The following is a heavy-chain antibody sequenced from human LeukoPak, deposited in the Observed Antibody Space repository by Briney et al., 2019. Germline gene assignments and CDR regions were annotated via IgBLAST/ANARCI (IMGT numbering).Heavy chain of an antibody. CDR1: GGSISNYY. Sequence: ETLSLTCTVSGGSISNYYWSWIRQPPGKGLQWIGCIYYSGNSNYNPSLKSRVTISIDTAKNQFSLKLTSVTAADTAVYYCAGDSYGTDSWGQGTLVTVSS. CDR3: AGDSYGTDS. CDR2: IYYSGNS. J-gene: IGHJ5*01. V-gene: IGHV4-59*01. D-gene: IGHD5-18*01.